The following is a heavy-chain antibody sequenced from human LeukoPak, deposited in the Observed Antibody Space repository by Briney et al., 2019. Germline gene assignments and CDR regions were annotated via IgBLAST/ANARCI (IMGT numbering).Heavy chain of an antibody. CDR3: VRGKHNWFDP. CDR2: IGADGDT. CDR1: GFTFSSYD. J-gene: IGHJ5*02. D-gene: IGHD2-21*01. V-gene: IGHV3-13*01. Sequence: AGGSLRLSCAASGFTFSSYDMHWVRQGIGKGLEWVSGIGADGDTYYPGSLKGRFTISRENAKNSLYLQMNSLRAGDTAVYYCVRGKHNWFDPWGQGTLVTVSS.